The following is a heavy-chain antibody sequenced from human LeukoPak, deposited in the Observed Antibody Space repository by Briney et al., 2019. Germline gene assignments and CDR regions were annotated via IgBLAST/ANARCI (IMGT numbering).Heavy chain of an antibody. CDR2: ISYDGSNK. V-gene: IGHV3-30*04. Sequence: GGSLRLSCAASGFTFSSYAMHWVRQAPGKGLEWVAVISYDGSNKYYADSVKGRFTISRDNSKNTLYLQMNSLRAEDTAVYYCAKVTSSYNYFDYWGQGAPVTVSS. J-gene: IGHJ4*02. CDR1: GFTFSSYA. D-gene: IGHD2-2*01. CDR3: AKVTSSYNYFDY.